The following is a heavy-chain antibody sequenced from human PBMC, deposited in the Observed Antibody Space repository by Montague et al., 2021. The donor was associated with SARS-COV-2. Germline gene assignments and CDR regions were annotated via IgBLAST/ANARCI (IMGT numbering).Heavy chain of an antibody. CDR1: GGSLSGDH. Sequence: SETLSLTCAVYGGSLSGDHWSWVRQPPGKGLEWIGEVNHSGHTNYNVSLKSRVTMSVDTSKSQFSLKVRSVTAADTAVYYCARGPVGVAARLRCYFDQWGQGTLVTVSS. J-gene: IGHJ4*02. CDR3: ARGPVGVAARLRCYFDQ. CDR2: VNHSGHT. D-gene: IGHD6-6*01. V-gene: IGHV4-34*01.